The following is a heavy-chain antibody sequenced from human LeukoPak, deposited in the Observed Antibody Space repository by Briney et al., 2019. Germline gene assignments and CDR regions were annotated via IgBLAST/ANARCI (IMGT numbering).Heavy chain of an antibody. D-gene: IGHD3-10*01. CDR3: ARVLLWFGELRFDY. V-gene: IGHV4-34*01. J-gene: IGHJ4*02. CDR2: INQSGST. Sequence: PSETLSLTCAVYGGSFSGYYWSWIRQPPGKGLEWIGEINQSGSTNYNPSLKSRVTISVDTSKNQFSLKLSSVTAADTAVYYCARVLLWFGELRFDYWGQGTLVTVSS. CDR1: GGSFSGYY.